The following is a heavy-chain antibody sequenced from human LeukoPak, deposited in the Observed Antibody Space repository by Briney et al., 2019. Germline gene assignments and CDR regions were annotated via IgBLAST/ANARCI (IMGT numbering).Heavy chain of an antibody. Sequence: SETLSLTCAVSGGCFSGYYWSWIRQPPGKGLEWVGKSNHSGRTNYNPPLTSRVTISVNTSKNQFSLKLGSVTAADTAVYYFARGPEDYGLDYWGQGTLVTVSS. J-gene: IGHJ4*02. V-gene: IGHV4-34*01. CDR2: SNHSGRT. CDR3: ARGPEDYGLDY. CDR1: GGCFSGYY. D-gene: IGHD4-17*01.